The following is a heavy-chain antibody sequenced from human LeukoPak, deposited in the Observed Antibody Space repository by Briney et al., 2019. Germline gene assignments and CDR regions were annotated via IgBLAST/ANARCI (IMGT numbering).Heavy chain of an antibody. D-gene: IGHD6-19*01. CDR3: ARDAFGGAWYV. CDR1: GFTFSTYW. V-gene: IGHV3-7*01. Sequence: GGSLRLSCAASGFTFSTYWMSWVRQAPGKGLEWVANIRQDGSEQYYVDSVKGRFTISRDNAKHSLFLQMNSLRAEDTAVYYCARDAFGGAWYVWGQGTLVTVSS. J-gene: IGHJ4*02. CDR2: IRQDGSEQ.